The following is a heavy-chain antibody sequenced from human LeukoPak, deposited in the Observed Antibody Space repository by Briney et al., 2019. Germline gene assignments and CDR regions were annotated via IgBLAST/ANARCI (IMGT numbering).Heavy chain of an antibody. CDR2: TYYRSKWYN. Sequence: SQTLSLTCVVSGDSVSSDAATWNWIRQSPSRGLEWLGRTYYRSKWYNEYAVSVKGRVSISPDTAYNQFSLQLNSLTPEDAAVYYCAGKASYFNNWGQGTLVTVSS. CDR1: GDSVSSDAAT. CDR3: AGKASYFNN. J-gene: IGHJ4*02. V-gene: IGHV6-1*01. D-gene: IGHD2-15*01.